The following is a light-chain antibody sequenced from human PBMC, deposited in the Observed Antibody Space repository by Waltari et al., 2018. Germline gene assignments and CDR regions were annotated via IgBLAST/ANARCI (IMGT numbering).Light chain of an antibody. V-gene: IGLV2-23*02. CDR3: CSYAGSSVV. Sequence: QSALTQPASVSGSPGQSITISCTGTSSDVGGYNYVSWYQQHPGKAPKIMIYDVSKRPSGVSNRFSGSKSGNTAALTIAGLQAEDEADYYCCSYAGSSVVVGGGTKLTVL. J-gene: IGLJ2*01. CDR2: DVS. CDR1: SSDVGGYNY.